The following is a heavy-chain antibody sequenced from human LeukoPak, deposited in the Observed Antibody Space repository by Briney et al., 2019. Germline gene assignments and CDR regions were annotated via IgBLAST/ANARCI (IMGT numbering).Heavy chain of an antibody. Sequence: PGGSLRLSCAASGFTFSSYGMHWVRQAPGKGLEWVAFIRYDGSNKYYADSVKGRFTISRDNSKNTLYLQMNSLRAEDTAVYYCAKTGGCSSTSCQPRPIPGWFDPWGQGTLVTVSS. D-gene: IGHD2-2*01. CDR2: IRYDGSNK. V-gene: IGHV3-30*02. CDR1: GFTFSSYG. J-gene: IGHJ5*02. CDR3: AKTGGCSSTSCQPRPIPGWFDP.